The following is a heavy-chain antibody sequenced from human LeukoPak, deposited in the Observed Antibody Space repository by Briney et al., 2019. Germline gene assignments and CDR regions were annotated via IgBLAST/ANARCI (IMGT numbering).Heavy chain of an antibody. CDR2: ISSSSSYI. D-gene: IGHD3-10*01. V-gene: IGHV3-21*01. J-gene: IGHJ6*03. Sequence: GGSLRLSCAASGFTFSSYAMSWARQAPGKGLEWVSSISSSSSYIYYADSVKGRFTISRDNAKNSLYLQMNSLRAEDTAVYYCARGDILGGSDYYYYMDVWGKGTTVTVSS. CDR3: ARGDILGGSDYYYYMDV. CDR1: GFTFSSYA.